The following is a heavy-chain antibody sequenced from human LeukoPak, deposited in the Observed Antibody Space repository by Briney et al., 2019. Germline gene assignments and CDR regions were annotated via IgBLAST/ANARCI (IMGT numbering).Heavy chain of an antibody. CDR2: IKTNTGNP. CDR1: GYTFTNYA. D-gene: IGHD3-16*01. J-gene: IGHJ4*02. Sequence: ASVKVSCKASGYTFTNYAINWVRQAPGQGLEWMGWIKTNTGNPTYAQGFTGRFVFSLDTSVSTAYLQISGLKAEDTAIYYCARGDGDSWGQGTLVTVSP. V-gene: IGHV7-4-1*02. CDR3: ARGDGDS.